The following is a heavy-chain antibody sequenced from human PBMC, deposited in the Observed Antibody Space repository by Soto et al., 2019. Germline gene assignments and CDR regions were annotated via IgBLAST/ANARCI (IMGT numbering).Heavy chain of an antibody. V-gene: IGHV4-4*07. CDR1: GGSISSFY. CDR3: ARGVAETDFYPWANWFDL. CDR2: VYDSGSS. Sequence: QMVLQESGPGLVKPSETLSLTCNVSGGSISSFYWTWIRQPAGGRLEWIGRVYDSGSSNYNPSLKTRITMSLHRSRSQFSLSLYSVTAADTAVYYCARGVAETDFYPWANWFDLWCQVILVTVSS. J-gene: IGHJ5*02. D-gene: IGHD6-19*01.